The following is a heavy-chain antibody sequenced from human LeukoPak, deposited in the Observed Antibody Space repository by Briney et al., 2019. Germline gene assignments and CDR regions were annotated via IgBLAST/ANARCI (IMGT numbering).Heavy chain of an antibody. Sequence: KASEALSLTCAVYGGSFSGYYWSWIRQPPGKGLEWIGEINHSGSTNYNPSLKSRVTISVDTSKNQFSLKLSSVTAADTAVYYCARLSGMDSSSWYRGRYYYYYYMDVWGKGTTVTISS. CDR1: GGSFSGYY. V-gene: IGHV4-34*01. CDR2: INHSGST. CDR3: ARLSGMDSSSWYRGRYYYYYYMDV. J-gene: IGHJ6*03. D-gene: IGHD6-13*01.